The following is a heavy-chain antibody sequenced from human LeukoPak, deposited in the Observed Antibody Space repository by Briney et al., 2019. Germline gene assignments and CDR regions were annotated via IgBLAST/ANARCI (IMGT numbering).Heavy chain of an antibody. CDR3: ARDRGTGGGLDAFDI. J-gene: IGHJ3*02. V-gene: IGHV1-2*02. Sequence: GASVKVSCKASGYTFTGYYMHWVRQAPGQGLEWMGWINPNSGGTNYAQKFQGRVTMTRDTSISAAYMELSRLRSEDTAVYYCARDRGTGGGLDAFDIWGQGTMVTVSS. CDR2: INPNSGGT. D-gene: IGHD7-27*01. CDR1: GYTFTGYY.